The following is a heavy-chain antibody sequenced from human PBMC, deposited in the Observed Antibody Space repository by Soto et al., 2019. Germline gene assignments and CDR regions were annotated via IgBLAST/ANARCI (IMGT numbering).Heavy chain of an antibody. J-gene: IGHJ6*02. CDR1: GYTFTSYG. V-gene: IGHV1-18*01. Sequence: QVQLVQSGAEGKKPGASVKVSCKASGYTFTSYGISWVRQAPGQGLEWMGWISAYNGNTNYAQKLKGRVTMTPDTSTSTAYMELRSLRSDDTAVYYCARVRGDIVVVPAATPYYYYGMDVWGQGTTVTVSS. CDR3: ARVRGDIVVVPAATPYYYYGMDV. D-gene: IGHD2-2*01. CDR2: ISAYNGNT.